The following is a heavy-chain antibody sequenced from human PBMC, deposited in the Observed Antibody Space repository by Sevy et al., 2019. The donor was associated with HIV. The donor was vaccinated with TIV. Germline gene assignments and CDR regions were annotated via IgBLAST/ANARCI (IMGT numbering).Heavy chain of an antibody. V-gene: IGHV3-9*01. CDR2: ISWNSGNI. CDR3: AKDIGCGWGQGCYYSGMDV. J-gene: IGHJ6*02. D-gene: IGHD2-21*01. CDR1: GFKFNDFA. Sequence: GGCLRLSCAASGFKFNDFAMHWVRQAPGKGLEWVSGISWNSGNIDYEDPVKGRFTISRDNAKNSLYLQMNSLRTEDTALYYCAKDIGCGWGQGCYYSGMDVWGQGTTVTVSS.